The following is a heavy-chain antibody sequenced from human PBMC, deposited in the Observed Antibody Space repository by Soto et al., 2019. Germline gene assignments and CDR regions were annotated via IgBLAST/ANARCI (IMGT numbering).Heavy chain of an antibody. J-gene: IGHJ4*02. CDR2: ISYDGSNK. CDR1: GFTFSSYG. Sequence: QVQLVESGGGVVQPGRSLRLSCAASGFTFSSYGMHWVRQAPGKGLEWVAVISYDGSNKYYADSVKGRFTISRDNSKNTLYLQRNSLRDEDTAVYYCAKEYSSSRGGFYYYCSGNYADYWGQGTLVTVSS. CDR3: AKEYSSSRGGFYYYCSGNYADY. D-gene: IGHD3-10*01. V-gene: IGHV3-30*18.